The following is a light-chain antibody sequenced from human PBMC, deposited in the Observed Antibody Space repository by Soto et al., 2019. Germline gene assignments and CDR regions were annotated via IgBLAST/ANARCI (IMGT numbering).Light chain of an antibody. CDR2: DVS. J-gene: IGLJ2*01. V-gene: IGLV2-14*01. Sequence: QSVLTQPASVSGSPGQSITISCTVTSSDVGSYNYVSWYQQYPGNAPKRMIYDVSNRPSGVSYRFSGSKSGNTASLTISGLQAEDEADYYSSSYTTGSTHVVFGGGTKLTVL. CDR3: SSYTTGSTHVV. CDR1: SSDVGSYNY.